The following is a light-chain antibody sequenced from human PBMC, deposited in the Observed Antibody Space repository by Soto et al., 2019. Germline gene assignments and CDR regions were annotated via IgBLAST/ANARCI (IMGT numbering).Light chain of an antibody. CDR3: SSNTSSSTVV. J-gene: IGLJ2*01. CDR2: DVS. V-gene: IGLV2-14*03. CDR1: SSDVGAYNY. Sequence: QSALTQPASVSGSPGQSITISCTGTSSDVGAYNYVSWYQHHPGKAPKLLIYDVSHRPSGVSNRFSGSKSGNTASLTISGLQAEDEADNYCSSNTSSSTVVFGGGTKLTAL.